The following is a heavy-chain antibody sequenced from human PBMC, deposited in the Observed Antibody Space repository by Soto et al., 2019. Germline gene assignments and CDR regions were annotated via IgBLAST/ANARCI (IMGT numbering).Heavy chain of an antibody. CDR2: IYHSGIT. CDR1: GGTFGRNA. CDR3: AREDHIGAFYFDY. V-gene: IGHV4-59*01. J-gene: IGHJ4*02. Sequence: SCKASGGTFGRNAINWIRQPPGKGLEWIGDIYHSGITKYNPSLKRRVTISVDTSKNQLSLKLSSVSAADTAVYYCAREDHIGAFYFDYWGKGTLVTVSS.